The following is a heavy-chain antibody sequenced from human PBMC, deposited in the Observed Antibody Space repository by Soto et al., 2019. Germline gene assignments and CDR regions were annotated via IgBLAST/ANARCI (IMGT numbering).Heavy chain of an antibody. CDR2: IYSGGST. J-gene: IGHJ3*02. D-gene: IGHD2-15*01. CDR1: GFTVSSNY. CDR3: ARVPYCSGGSCYSGAFDI. Sequence: GGSLRLSCAASGFTVSSNYMSWVRQAPGKGLEWVSVIYSGGSTYYADSVKGRFTISRDNSKNTLYLQMNSLRAEDTAVYYCARVPYCSGGSCYSGAFDIWGQGTMVTVSS. V-gene: IGHV3-53*01.